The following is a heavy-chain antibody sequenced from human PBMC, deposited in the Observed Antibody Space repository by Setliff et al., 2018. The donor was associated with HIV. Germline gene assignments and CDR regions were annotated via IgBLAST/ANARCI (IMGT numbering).Heavy chain of an antibody. Sequence: ASVKVSCKASGYTFTDSYIHWVRQAPGQGLEWMGRINPNSGDPNYAQKFQGRVIMTRDTSINTAYMELSRLRSDDTAVFYCARDNFWSGFGGFDWGQGTLVTVSS. D-gene: IGHD3-3*01. CDR1: GYTFTDSY. V-gene: IGHV1-2*06. CDR3: ARDNFWSGFGGFD. CDR2: INPNSGDP. J-gene: IGHJ1*01.